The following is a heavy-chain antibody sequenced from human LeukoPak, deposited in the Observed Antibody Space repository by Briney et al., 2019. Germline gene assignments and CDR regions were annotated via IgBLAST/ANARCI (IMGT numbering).Heavy chain of an antibody. CDR1: GYTFTGYY. CDR2: INPNSSGT. D-gene: IGHD2-15*01. V-gene: IGHV1-2*02. J-gene: IGHJ4*02. Sequence: GASLRLSCAASGYTFTGYYMHWVRQAPGQGLEWMAWINPNSSGTNYAQKFQGRVTMTRDTTISTAYMELSRLRSDDTAVYYCARGPPPLVVVVADLYPSHYFDYWGQGTLVTVSS. CDR3: ARGPPPLVVVVADLYPSHYFDY.